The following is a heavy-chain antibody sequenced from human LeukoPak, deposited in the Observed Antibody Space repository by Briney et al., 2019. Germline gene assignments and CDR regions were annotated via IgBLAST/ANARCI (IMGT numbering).Heavy chain of an antibody. J-gene: IGHJ4*02. CDR3: TRAPVGALDY. V-gene: IGHV3-48*04. CDR1: GFTFSDYS. CDR2: IGIDSGNT. Sequence: GGSLRLSCAASGFTFSDYSMNWVRQAPGKGLEWISYIGIDSGNTNYADSVKGRFTISRDNAKNSLYLQMNSLKTEDTAVYYCTRAPVGALDYWGQGTLVTVSS. D-gene: IGHD1-26*01.